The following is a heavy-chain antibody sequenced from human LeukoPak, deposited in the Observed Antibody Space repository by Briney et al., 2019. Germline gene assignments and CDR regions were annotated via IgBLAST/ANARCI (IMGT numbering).Heavy chain of an antibody. Sequence: SETLSLTCAVYGGSFSGYYWSWIRQPPGKGLEWIGEINHSGSTNYNPSLKSRVTISVDTSKNQFSLNLGSVTAADTAVYYCARVANKGIAVAGTRARGYFDYWGQGTLVTVSS. J-gene: IGHJ4*02. CDR3: ARVANKGIAVAGTRARGYFDY. D-gene: IGHD6-19*01. CDR1: GGSFSGYY. V-gene: IGHV4-34*01. CDR2: INHSGST.